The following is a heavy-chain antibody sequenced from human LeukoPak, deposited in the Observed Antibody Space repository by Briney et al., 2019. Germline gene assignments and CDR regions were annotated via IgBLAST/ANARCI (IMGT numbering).Heavy chain of an antibody. CDR2: ISAYNGNT. Sequence: ASVKVSCKASGGTFSSYAISWVRQAPGQGLEWMGWISAYNGNTNYAQKLQGRVTMTTDTSTSTAYMELRSLRSDDTAVYYCARGPTYYYDSSGYYTDDYWGQGTLVTVSS. J-gene: IGHJ4*02. D-gene: IGHD3-22*01. CDR1: GGTFSSYA. V-gene: IGHV1-18*01. CDR3: ARGPTYYYDSSGYYTDDY.